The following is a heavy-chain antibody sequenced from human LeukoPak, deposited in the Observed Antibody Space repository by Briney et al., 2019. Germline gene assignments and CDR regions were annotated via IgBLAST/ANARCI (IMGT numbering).Heavy chain of an antibody. V-gene: IGHV4-34*01. CDR1: GGSFSGYY. D-gene: IGHD3-3*01. Sequence: SETLSLTCAVYGGSFSGYYWSWIRQPPGKGLEWIGEINHSGSTNYNPSLKSRVTISVDTSKNQFSLKLSSVTAADTAVYYCAKDASLGYDFWSGDVGIDYWGQGTLVTVSS. CDR3: AKDASLGYDFWSGDVGIDY. J-gene: IGHJ4*02. CDR2: INHSGST.